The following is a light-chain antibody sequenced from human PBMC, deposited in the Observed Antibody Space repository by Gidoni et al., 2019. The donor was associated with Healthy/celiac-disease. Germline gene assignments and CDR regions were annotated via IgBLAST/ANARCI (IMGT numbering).Light chain of an antibody. J-gene: IGLJ1*01. V-gene: IGLV1-47*01. Sequence: HSVLPQPPSASGPPGPRVTIPCSGSSSNIGSNYVYWYQQLPGTAPKLLIYRNNQRPSGVPDRFSGSKSGTSASLAISGLRSEDEADYYCAAWDDSLSAHYVFGTGTKVTVL. CDR1: SSNIGSNY. CDR3: AAWDDSLSAHYV. CDR2: RNN.